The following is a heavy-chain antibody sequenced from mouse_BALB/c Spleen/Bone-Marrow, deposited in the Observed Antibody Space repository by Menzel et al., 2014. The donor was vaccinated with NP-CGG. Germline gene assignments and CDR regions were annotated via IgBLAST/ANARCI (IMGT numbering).Heavy chain of an antibody. J-gene: IGHJ4*01. CDR1: GFTFSSFG. V-gene: IGHV5-17*02. D-gene: IGHD2-4*01. CDR2: ISSGSSTI. CDR3: ARSTMITTGYYYAMDY. Sequence: EVKLVESGGGLVQPGGSRKVSCAASGFTFSSFGMHWVRQAPEKGLEWVAYISSGSSTIYYADTVKDRFTISRDNPKNTLFLQMTSLRSEDTAMYYCARSTMITTGYYYAMDYWGQGTSVTVSS.